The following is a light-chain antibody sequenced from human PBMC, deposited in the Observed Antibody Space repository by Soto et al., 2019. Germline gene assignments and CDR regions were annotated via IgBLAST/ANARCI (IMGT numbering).Light chain of an antibody. CDR2: DAS. CDR1: QSVSGW. Sequence: DIQMTQSPSALSASLVYTVTVTCLASQSVSGWLAWYQQKPGEAPKLLIYDASALPRGVPSRFSGSGSGTKFTLTIASLQPDDFATYYCQQYETFSGTFGPGTKVDI. CDR3: QQYETFSGT. V-gene: IGKV1-5*01. J-gene: IGKJ1*01.